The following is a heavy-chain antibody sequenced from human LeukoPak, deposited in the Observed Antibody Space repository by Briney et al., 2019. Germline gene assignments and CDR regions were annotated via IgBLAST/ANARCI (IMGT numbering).Heavy chain of an antibody. CDR1: GFTFSRYD. CDR3: AKDPYYYYYMDV. Sequence: PGGSLRLSCAASGFTFSRYDMHWVRQAPGKGLEWVAVIWYDGSNKYYADSVKGRFTISRDNSKNTLYLQMNSLRAEDTAVYYCAKDPYYYYYMDVWGKGTTVTVSS. V-gene: IGHV3-33*06. CDR2: IWYDGSNK. J-gene: IGHJ6*03.